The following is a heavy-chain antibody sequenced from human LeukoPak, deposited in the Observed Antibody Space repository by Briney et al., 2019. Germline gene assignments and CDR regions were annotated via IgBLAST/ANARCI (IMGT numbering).Heavy chain of an antibody. Sequence: PGGSLRLSCAASGFTFSSYSMNWVRQAPGKGLEWASSISSSSSYIYYADSVKGRFTISRDNAKNSLYLQMNSLRAEDTAVYYCARDAAVTAIRAGFDYWGQGTLVTVSS. J-gene: IGHJ4*02. V-gene: IGHV3-21*01. D-gene: IGHD2-21*02. CDR3: ARDAAVTAIRAGFDY. CDR1: GFTFSSYS. CDR2: ISSSSSYI.